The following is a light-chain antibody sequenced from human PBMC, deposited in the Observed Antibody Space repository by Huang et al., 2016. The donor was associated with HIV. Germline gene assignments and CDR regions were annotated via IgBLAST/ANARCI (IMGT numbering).Light chain of an antibody. J-gene: IGKJ1*01. V-gene: IGKV4-1*01. Sequence: DIVMTQSPDSLAVSPGERATINCKSSQSVLYSLSKKNYLALFQQKPGRPTKLLIYWATTREAGVPDRFSGSGSGTDFTLTINNLQAEDVAVYFCLQYYSVPQTFGHGTKVEIK. CDR2: WAT. CDR1: QSVLYSLSKKNY. CDR3: LQYYSVPQT.